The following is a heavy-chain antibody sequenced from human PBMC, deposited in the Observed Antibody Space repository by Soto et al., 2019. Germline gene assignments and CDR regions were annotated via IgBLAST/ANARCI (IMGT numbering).Heavy chain of an antibody. D-gene: IGHD4-17*01. Sequence: EVQLVESGGGLVQPGGSLRLSCAVSGFTFNDYWMHCVRQAPGKGLVWVSHINYDGTSTAYADSAESRFTISRDNADNTLYLQMNSLRTEDSDIYFCARDRNGDYVDWGQGTLVTVSS. CDR2: INYDGTST. CDR3: ARDRNGDYVD. CDR1: GFTFNDYW. V-gene: IGHV3-74*01. J-gene: IGHJ4*02.